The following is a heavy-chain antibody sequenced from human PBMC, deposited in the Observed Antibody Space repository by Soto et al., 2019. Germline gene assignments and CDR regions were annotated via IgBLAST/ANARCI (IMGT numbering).Heavy chain of an antibody. J-gene: IGHJ4*02. CDR3: AREKGHSNPFDF. CDR1: GGSISGYY. CDR2: VYQTVST. D-gene: IGHD4-4*01. V-gene: IGHV4-59*12. Sequence: PSETLSLTCTATGGSISGYYWNWIRQPPGKGLEWIGSVYQTVSTYYNPSLESRVTILVDIAKNHFSLRLNSVTAADTAVYFCAREKGHSNPFDFWGPGMLVTVSS.